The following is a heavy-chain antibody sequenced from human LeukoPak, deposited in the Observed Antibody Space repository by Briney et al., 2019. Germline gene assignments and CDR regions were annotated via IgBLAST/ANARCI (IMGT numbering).Heavy chain of an antibody. Sequence: GGSLRLSCAASGFTFSAYAMHWVRQAPGKGLEWVAVISYDGSNKHYADSVKGRFTISRDNSNNTAYLQMNSLRAEDTAVYFCTKGRGSRVYTSSDSWGHGTLVTVSS. CDR2: ISYDGSNK. CDR3: TKGRGSRVYTSSDS. V-gene: IGHV3-30-3*01. J-gene: IGHJ5*01. D-gene: IGHD2-8*01. CDR1: GFTFSAYA.